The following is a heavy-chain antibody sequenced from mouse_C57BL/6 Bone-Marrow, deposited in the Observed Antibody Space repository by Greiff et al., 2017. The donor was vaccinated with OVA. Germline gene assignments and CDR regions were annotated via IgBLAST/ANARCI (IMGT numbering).Heavy chain of an antibody. CDR1: GYTFTSYW. D-gene: IGHD1-1*01. CDR3: ARSGFITAGLYYFAY. J-gene: IGHJ2*01. V-gene: IGHV1-64*01. CDR2: IHPNSGST. Sequence: VQLQQPGAELVKPGASVKLSCKASGYTFTSYWMHWVKQRPGQGLEWIGMIHPNSGSTNYNEKFKSKATLTVDKSSSTAYMQLSSLTSEDSAVYYSARSGFITAGLYYFAYWGQGTTLTVSS.